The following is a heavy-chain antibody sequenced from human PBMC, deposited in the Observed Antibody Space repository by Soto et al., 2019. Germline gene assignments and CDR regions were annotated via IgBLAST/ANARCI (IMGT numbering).Heavy chain of an antibody. CDR3: ARVVPGAEAWFGP. V-gene: IGHV1-18*01. CDR2: ISLYSDGA. CDR1: GYTFSNYG. J-gene: IGHJ5*02. Sequence: QVQLVQSGGEVKRPWASVKVSCKTSGYTFSNYGITWVRQAPGQPLEWMGWISLYSDGANYAQKFQGRVSMTTDTSTTTAYMELRSLRSDDTAVYYCARVVPGAEAWFGPWGQGTLVTVSS. D-gene: IGHD2-2*01.